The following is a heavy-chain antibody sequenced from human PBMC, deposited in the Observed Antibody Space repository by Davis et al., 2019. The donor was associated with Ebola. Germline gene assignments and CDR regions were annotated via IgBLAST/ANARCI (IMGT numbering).Heavy chain of an antibody. V-gene: IGHV3-33*08. CDR1: GFTFSSYA. Sequence: GGSLRLSCAASGFTFSSYAMHWVRQAPGKGLEWVAVIWYDGSNKYYADSVKGRFTISRDNSKNTLYLQMNSLRAEDTAVYYCARDLPNNWFDPWGQGTLVTVSS. D-gene: IGHD2-2*01. CDR2: IWYDGSNK. J-gene: IGHJ5*02. CDR3: ARDLPNNWFDP.